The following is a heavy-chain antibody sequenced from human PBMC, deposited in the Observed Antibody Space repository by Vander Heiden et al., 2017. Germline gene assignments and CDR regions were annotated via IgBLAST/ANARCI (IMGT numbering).Heavy chain of an antibody. D-gene: IGHD6-13*01. CDR2: IYNSGST. Sequence: QVQLQESGPGLVKPSETLSLTCAVSGYSISSGYYWGWIRQPPGKGLEWIGSIYNSGSTYDNPSLKSRVTISVDTSKNQFSLKLRSVTAADTAVYDGAREITAAVDYWGEGTLVTVYS. CDR1: GYSISSGYY. V-gene: IGHV4-38-2*02. J-gene: IGHJ4*02. CDR3: AREITAAVDY.